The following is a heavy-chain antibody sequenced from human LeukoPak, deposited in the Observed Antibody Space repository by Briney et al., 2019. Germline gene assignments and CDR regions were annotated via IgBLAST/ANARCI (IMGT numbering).Heavy chain of an antibody. CDR3: ARDFRSELPAAQVSNY. D-gene: IGHD2-2*01. CDR1: GFTFSSYS. CDR2: ISSSSSYI. Sequence: GGSRRLSCAASGFTFSSYSMNWVRQAPGKGLEWVSSISSSSSYIYYADSVKGRFTISRDNAKNSLYLQMNSLRAEDTAVYYCARDFRSELPAAQVSNYWGQGTLVTVSS. V-gene: IGHV3-21*01. J-gene: IGHJ4*02.